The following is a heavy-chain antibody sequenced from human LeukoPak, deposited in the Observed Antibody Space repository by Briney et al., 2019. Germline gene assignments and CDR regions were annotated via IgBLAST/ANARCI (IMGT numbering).Heavy chain of an antibody. CDR1: GFNFHNFA. D-gene: IGHD2-2*02. CDR2: ISNDERNK. CDR3: ARVSRLRYCSSTSCYTGGDFDY. Sequence: GGSLRLSCEASGFNFHNFAMHWVRQAPGKGLEWVAVISNDERNKYYTDSVRGRFTISRDNSKSTVYLQMNSLRPEDTAVYYCARVSRLRYCSSTSCYTGGDFDYWGQGTLVTVSS. J-gene: IGHJ4*02. V-gene: IGHV3-30*04.